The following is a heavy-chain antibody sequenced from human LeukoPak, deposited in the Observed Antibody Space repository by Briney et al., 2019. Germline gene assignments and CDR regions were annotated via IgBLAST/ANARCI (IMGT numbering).Heavy chain of an antibody. CDR3: ARYMSGPGPFDY. V-gene: IGHV4-59*08. Sequence: SDTLSLTCSVSGGSISSYYWSWIRQPPGKGLEWIGYVYYSGSTNSNPSLQSRVTISVDTSKNQFSLQLSSVTAADTAVYYCARYMSGPGPFDYWGQGTLVTVSS. CDR1: GGSISSYY. D-gene: IGHD6-19*01. J-gene: IGHJ4*02. CDR2: VYYSGST.